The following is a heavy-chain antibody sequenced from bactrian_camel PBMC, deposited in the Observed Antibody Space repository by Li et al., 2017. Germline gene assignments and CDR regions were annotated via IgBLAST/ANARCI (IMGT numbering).Heavy chain of an antibody. D-gene: IGHD3*01. CDR3: AATTPGRPCSIRISDYNY. Sequence: DVQLVESGGGLVQPGGSLRLSCAASGFTASEYDMTWVRQAPGKGLEWVSGINSGGGSTYYADSPKDRFTISTDNAKNTVYLQMNSLKPEDTAMYYCAATTPGRPCSIRISDYNYWGQGTQVTVS. CDR2: INSGGGST. J-gene: IGHJ4*01. V-gene: IGHV3S40*01. CDR1: GFTASEYD.